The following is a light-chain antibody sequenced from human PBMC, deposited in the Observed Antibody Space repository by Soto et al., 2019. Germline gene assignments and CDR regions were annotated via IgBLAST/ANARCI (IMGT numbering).Light chain of an antibody. CDR1: QTISDY. V-gene: IGKV1-39*01. J-gene: IGKJ5*01. Sequence: DIQMTQSPPSLSASVGDRDTITCRASQTISDYLHWYQQKPGKAPTLLIYGSSSLQTGVPPRFSGSGSGTDFTLTISSLRPEDFATYFCQQVYSTPYTFGQGTRLEIK. CDR2: GSS. CDR3: QQVYSTPYT.